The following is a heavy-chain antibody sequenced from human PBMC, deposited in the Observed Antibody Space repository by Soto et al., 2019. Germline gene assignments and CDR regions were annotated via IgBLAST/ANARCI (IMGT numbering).Heavy chain of an antibody. J-gene: IGHJ6*02. V-gene: IGHV3-23*01. CDR1: GFTFSSYA. CDR2: ISGSGGST. D-gene: IGHD6-13*01. CDR3: AKGNLAAAGIPLPYYYYYGMDV. Sequence: GGSLRLSCAASGFTFSSYAMSWVRQAPGKGLEWVSAISGSGGSTYYADSVKGRFTISRDNSKNTLYLQMNSLRAEDTAVYYCAKGNLAAAGIPLPYYYYYGMDVWGQGTTVTVSS.